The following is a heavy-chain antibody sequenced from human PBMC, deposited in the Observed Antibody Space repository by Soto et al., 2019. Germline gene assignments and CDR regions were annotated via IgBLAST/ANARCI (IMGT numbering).Heavy chain of an antibody. V-gene: IGHV3-66*01. CDR3: ARDTLGGAYDFLH. D-gene: IGHD3-3*01. Sequence: EVQPVESGGGLVQPGGSLRLSCAASGFTVSNLYMTWVRQAPGKGLQWVAVISSGGSTYYADSVKGRFTISRDNSKNTLYLEMNSLRAEDTAVYYCARDTLGGAYDFLHGGQGTLVTVSS. J-gene: IGHJ4*02. CDR1: GFTVSNLY. CDR2: ISSGGST.